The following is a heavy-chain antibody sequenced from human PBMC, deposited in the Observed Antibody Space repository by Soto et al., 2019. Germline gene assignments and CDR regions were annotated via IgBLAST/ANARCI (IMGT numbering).Heavy chain of an antibody. J-gene: IGHJ3*02. D-gene: IGHD3-3*02. CDR1: GGSMSSNSYY. CDR2: SYYSGST. CDR3: ARHRIRQACVAFDI. Sequence: SETLSLTCTVSGGSMSSNSYYWGWIRQPPGKGLEWIGGSYYSGSTYYNPSLKSRVTISVDTSKNQFSLKLSSVTAADTAVYYCARHRIRQACVAFDIWGQGTMVTVSS. V-gene: IGHV4-39*01.